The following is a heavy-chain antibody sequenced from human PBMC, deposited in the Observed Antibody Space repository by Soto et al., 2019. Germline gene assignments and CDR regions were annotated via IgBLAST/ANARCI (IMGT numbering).Heavy chain of an antibody. J-gene: IGHJ4*02. V-gene: IGHV4-59*11. Sequence: SSETLSLTCNVSGDAIKTHYWSWIRQPPGKGLEWIGYIYYSGRTLYNPSLKRRVTISADTAKNQFSLSLNSLTVSNTALSYGASGWMAALDSWGQRTLGAVSS. CDR2: IYYSGRT. CDR1: GDAIKTHY. CDR3: ASGWMAALDS. D-gene: IGHD2-2*03.